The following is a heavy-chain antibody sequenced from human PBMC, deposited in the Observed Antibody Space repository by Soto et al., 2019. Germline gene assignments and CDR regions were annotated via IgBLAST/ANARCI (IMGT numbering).Heavy chain of an antibody. V-gene: IGHV4-30-2*01. CDR2: ISHSGST. J-gene: IGHJ4*02. CDR1: GGSISSGGYS. D-gene: IGHD5-12*01. CDR3: AAGGGLPRYS. Sequence: QLQLQESGSRLVKPSQTLSLTCAVSGGSISSGGYSWSWIRQPPGKGLEWIGYISHSGSTYYNPSLRSRVTLSVDRAQNQYSRKLSSVTAADTAVYSCAAGGGLPRYSWGQGTLVTVPS.